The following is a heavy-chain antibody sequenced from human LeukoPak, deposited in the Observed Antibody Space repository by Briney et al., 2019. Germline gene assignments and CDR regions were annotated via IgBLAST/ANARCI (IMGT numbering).Heavy chain of an antibody. CDR3: ARETVYYGSGSYYSLGSYFDY. J-gene: IGHJ4*02. CDR2: ISGSGDNT. V-gene: IGHV3-23*01. CDR1: GFTFSNYA. D-gene: IGHD3-10*01. Sequence: GGSLRLSCAASGFTFSNYAMSWVRQAQGKGLEWVSAISGSGDNTYYADSVKGRFALSRDNSKNTVYLQMNSLRADDTAVYYCARETVYYGSGSYYSLGSYFDYWGQGTLVTVSS.